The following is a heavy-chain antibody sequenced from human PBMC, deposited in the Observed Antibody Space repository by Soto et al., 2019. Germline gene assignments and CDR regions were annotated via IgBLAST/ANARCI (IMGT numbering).Heavy chain of an antibody. CDR1: GFTFSSYA. J-gene: IGHJ4*02. CDR2: ISASSHDT. D-gene: IGHD3-10*01. CDR3: AKFRMTMVRGVTIDS. V-gene: IGHV3-23*01. Sequence: EVQLWEAGGGLVQPGGSLRLSCEASGFTFSSYAMGWVRQAPGKGLEWVSTISASSHDTYYADSVKGRFTISRDNSKNTLYVQMNSLRAEDTAIYYCAKFRMTMVRGVTIDSWGQGTLVTVSS.